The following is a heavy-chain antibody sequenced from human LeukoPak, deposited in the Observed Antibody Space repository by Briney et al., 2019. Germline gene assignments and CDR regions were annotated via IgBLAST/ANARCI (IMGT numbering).Heavy chain of an antibody. J-gene: IGHJ4*02. Sequence: ASETLSLTCTVSGDSISSSSYYWGWIRQPPGKGLEWIGTIYYSGSTYYNPSLKSRVTISVDTSKNQFSLKLSSVTAADTAVYYCASLHPYYDILTGYPRGYFDYWGQGTLVTVSS. V-gene: IGHV4-39*01. CDR2: IYYSGST. D-gene: IGHD3-9*01. CDR1: GDSISSSSYY. CDR3: ASLHPYYDILTGYPRGYFDY.